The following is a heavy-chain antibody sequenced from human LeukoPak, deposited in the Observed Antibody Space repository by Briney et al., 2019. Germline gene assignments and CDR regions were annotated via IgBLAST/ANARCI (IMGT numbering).Heavy chain of an antibody. D-gene: IGHD6-13*01. CDR1: GYTFTSYG. J-gene: IGHJ3*02. CDR3: ARSRRSWLFFDAFDI. Sequence: ASVKVSCKASGYTFTSYGISWVRQAPGPGLEWMGWISAYNGKRNYAQKPQGRGTMTAETSTSTAYMELRSLRSDDTAVYYCARSRRSWLFFDAFDIWGQGTMGTVSS. CDR2: ISAYNGKR. V-gene: IGHV1-18*01.